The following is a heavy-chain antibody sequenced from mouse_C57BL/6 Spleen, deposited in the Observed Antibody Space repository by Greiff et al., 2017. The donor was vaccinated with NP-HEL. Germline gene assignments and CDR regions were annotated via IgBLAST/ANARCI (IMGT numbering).Heavy chain of an antibody. D-gene: IGHD2-4*01. CDR2: IWSGGST. J-gene: IGHJ4*01. Sequence: QVQLQQSGPGLVQPSQSLSITCTVSGFSLTSYGVHWVRQSPGKGLEWLGVIWSGGSTDYNAAFISRLSISKDNSKSQVFFKMNSLQADDTAIYYCARDRRDDHADYYAMDYWGQGTSVTVSS. CDR3: ARDRRDDHADYYAMDY. CDR1: GFSLTSYG. V-gene: IGHV2-2*01.